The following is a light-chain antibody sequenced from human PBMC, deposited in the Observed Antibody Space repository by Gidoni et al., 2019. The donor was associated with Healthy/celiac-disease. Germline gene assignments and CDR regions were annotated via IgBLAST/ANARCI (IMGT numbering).Light chain of an antibody. CDR1: SLRSYY. V-gene: IGLV3-19*01. Sequence: SSELTQDPAVSVAFGQTVRITCQGDSLRSYYAGWYQQKPGQAPVLVIYGKNNRPSGIPDRFSGSSSGNTASLTITGAQAEDEADYYCNSRDSSGNHLGVVFGGGTKLTVL. CDR3: NSRDSSGNHLGVV. CDR2: GKN. J-gene: IGLJ2*01.